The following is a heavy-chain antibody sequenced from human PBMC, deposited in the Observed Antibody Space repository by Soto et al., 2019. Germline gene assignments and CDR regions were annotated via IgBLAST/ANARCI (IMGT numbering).Heavy chain of an antibody. Sequence: GASVKVSCKASGYTFTGYYMHWVRQAPGQGLEWMGWINPNSGGTSYAQKFQGRVTMTRDTSISTAYMELSRLRSDDTAVYYCARAHSSGCFDYWGQGTLVTVSS. J-gene: IGHJ4*02. CDR2: INPNSGGT. CDR3: ARAHSSGCFDY. CDR1: GYTFTGYY. D-gene: IGHD6-19*01. V-gene: IGHV1-2*02.